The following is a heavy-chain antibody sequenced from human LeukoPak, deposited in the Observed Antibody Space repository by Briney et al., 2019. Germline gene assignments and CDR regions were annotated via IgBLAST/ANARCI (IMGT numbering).Heavy chain of an antibody. CDR2: ITSSGYT. CDR1: GGSINYY. Sequence: SETLSLTCTVSGGSINYYWSWIRQSPGKGLEWIGYITSSGYTNYNPSLRSRVTISLDTSKMEFSLRLSSVTAADSAVYFCARDFGYSTAGDHYYGMDVWGQGTTVSVSS. V-gene: IGHV4-59*01. CDR3: ARDFGYSTAGDHYYGMDV. D-gene: IGHD5-12*01. J-gene: IGHJ6*02.